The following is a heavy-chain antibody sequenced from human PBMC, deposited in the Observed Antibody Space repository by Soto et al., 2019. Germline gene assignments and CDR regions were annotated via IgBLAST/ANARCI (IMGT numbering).Heavy chain of an antibody. CDR3: ASPAEYRSGYFDY. D-gene: IGHD3-10*01. CDR1: GGTFSSYA. J-gene: IGHJ4*02. CDR2: IIPIFGTA. Sequence: SVKVSCKASGGTFSSYAISWVRQAPGQGLEWMGGIIPIFGTANYAQKFQGRVTITADESTSTAYMELSSLRSEDTAVYYCASPAEYRSGYFDYWGQGTLVTVSS. V-gene: IGHV1-69*13.